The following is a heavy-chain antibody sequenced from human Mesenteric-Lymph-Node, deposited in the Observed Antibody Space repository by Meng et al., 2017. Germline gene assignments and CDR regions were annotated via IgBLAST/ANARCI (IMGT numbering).Heavy chain of an antibody. D-gene: IGHD6-13*01. V-gene: IGHV4-34*01. Sequence: QGQLQQWGAGLLKPSEPLSLTCAVYGGSFSSYYWSWIRQPPGKGLEWIGEINHNGSTNYNPSLKSRVTIPVDTSKNQFFLKLSSVTAADTAVYYCARGSSSSWYFGYWGQGTLVTVSS. CDR3: ARGSSSSWYFGY. CDR2: INHNGST. CDR1: GGSFSSYY. J-gene: IGHJ4*02.